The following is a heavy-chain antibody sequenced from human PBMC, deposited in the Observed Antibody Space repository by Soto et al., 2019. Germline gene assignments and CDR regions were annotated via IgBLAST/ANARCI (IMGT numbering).Heavy chain of an antibody. V-gene: IGHV3-30-3*01. CDR1: GFTFSSYA. D-gene: IGHD3-3*01. J-gene: IGHJ4*02. CDR3: ASNLDFWSGPTDY. CDR2: ISYDGSNK. Sequence: QVQLVESGGGVVQPGRSLRLSCAASGFTFSSYAMHWVRQAPGKGLEWVAVISYDGSNKYYADSVKGRFTISRYNSKNTLYLQMNSLIAEDTAVYYCASNLDFWSGPTDYWGQGTLVTVSS.